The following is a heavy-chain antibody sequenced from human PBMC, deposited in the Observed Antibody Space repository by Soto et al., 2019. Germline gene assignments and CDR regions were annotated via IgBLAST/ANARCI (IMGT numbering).Heavy chain of an antibody. CDR2: IYSGGST. CDR1: GFTVSSNY. D-gene: IGHD6-13*01. J-gene: IGHJ6*02. V-gene: IGHV3-66*01. CDR3: ARDLSGIAAAGTSSYYYYGMDV. Sequence: PGGSLRLSCAASGFTVSSNYMSWVRQAPGKGLEWVSVIYSGGSTYYADSVKGRFTISRDNSKNTLYLQMNSLRAEDTAVYYCARDLSGIAAAGTSSYYYYGMDVWGQGTTXTVSS.